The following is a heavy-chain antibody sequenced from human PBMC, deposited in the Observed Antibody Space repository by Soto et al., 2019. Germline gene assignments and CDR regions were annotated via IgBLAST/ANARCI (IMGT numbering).Heavy chain of an antibody. V-gene: IGHV4-59*01. D-gene: IGHD3-3*01. J-gene: IGHJ6*02. CDR3: ARDQINTIMDV. CDR1: GGSISSYY. Sequence: SETLSLTCTVSGGSISSYYWSWIRQPPGKGLEWIGYIYYSGSTNYNPSLKSRVTISVDTSKNQFSLKLSSVTAADTAVYYCARDQINTIMDVWGQGTTVTVSS. CDR2: IYYSGST.